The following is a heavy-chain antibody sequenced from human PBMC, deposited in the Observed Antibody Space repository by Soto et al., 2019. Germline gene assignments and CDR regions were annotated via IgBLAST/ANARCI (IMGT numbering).Heavy chain of an antibody. Sequence: SETRSLTCSGAGGSVSISDYYWGWVRQPPGKGLEWIASIYYSGKTSYNPSLKSRVTLSVDTSKNQFSLKLNSVTAADTAVYYWETVAGFFTIWPFDPWGKG. J-gene: IGHJ5*02. CDR2: IYYSGKT. V-gene: IGHV4-39*01. D-gene: IGHD6-19*01. CDR1: GGSVSISDYY. CDR3: ETVAGFFTIWPFDP.